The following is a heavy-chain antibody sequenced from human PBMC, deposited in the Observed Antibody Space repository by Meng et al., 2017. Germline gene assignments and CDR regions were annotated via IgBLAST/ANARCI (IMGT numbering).Heavy chain of an antibody. V-gene: IGHV3-23*01. CDR2: ISGSGGST. CDR1: GFTFSSYA. D-gene: IGHD6-13*01. Sequence: ETLSLTCAASGFTFSSYAMSWVRQAPGKGLEWVSAISGSGGSTYYADSVKGRFTISRDNSKNTLYLQMNSLRAEDTAVYYCAKEDSSWYGPDFDYWGQGTLVTVSS. CDR3: AKEDSSWYGPDFDY. J-gene: IGHJ4*02.